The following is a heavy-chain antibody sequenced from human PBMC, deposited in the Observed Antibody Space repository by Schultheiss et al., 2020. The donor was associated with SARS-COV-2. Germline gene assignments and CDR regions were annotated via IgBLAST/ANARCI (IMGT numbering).Heavy chain of an antibody. CDR1: GYSFTNYW. Sequence: GGSLRLSCKVSGYSFTNYWIAWVRQKPGKGLEWMGIYHPGDSDTLYSPSFQGQVTISADKSIKTAYLQWSSLKASDSAMYFCARLNPITTDATYWGQGTLVTVSS. V-gene: IGHV5-51*01. CDR3: ARLNPITTDATY. D-gene: IGHD1-14*01. CDR2: YHPGDSDT. J-gene: IGHJ4*02.